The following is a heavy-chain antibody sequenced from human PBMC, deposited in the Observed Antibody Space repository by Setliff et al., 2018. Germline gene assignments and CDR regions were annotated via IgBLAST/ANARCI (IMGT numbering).Heavy chain of an antibody. J-gene: IGHJ5*02. D-gene: IGHD2-2*01. V-gene: IGHV3-23*01. CDR2: ISGSGGST. CDR1: GFTFSSYA. Sequence: TGGSLRLSCAASGFTFSSYAMRWVRQAPGKGLEWVSAISGSGGSTYYADSVKGRFTISRDNSKNTLYLQMNSLRAEDTAVYYCAKSWVVPAAITFSGFDPWGQGTLVTVSS. CDR3: AKSWVVPAAITFSGFDP.